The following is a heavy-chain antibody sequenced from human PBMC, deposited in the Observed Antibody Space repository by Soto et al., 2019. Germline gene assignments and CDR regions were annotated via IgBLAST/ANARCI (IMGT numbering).Heavy chain of an antibody. CDR2: INQDGSRE. J-gene: IGHJ4*02. V-gene: IGHV3-7*01. D-gene: IGHD6-6*01. Sequence: VQLVESGGGLVQHGGSLRLSCAASGFIFSDYYMNWVRQAPGKGLEWVANINQDGSREYYVDSVKGRFTISRDNAKNSLYLQMNSLRAEDTAIYYCARGGSSSFDCWGQGTLITVSS. CDR1: GFIFSDYY. CDR3: ARGGSSSFDC.